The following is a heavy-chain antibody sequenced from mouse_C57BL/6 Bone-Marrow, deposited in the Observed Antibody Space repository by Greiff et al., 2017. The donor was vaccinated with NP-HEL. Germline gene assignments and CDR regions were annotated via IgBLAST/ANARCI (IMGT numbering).Heavy chain of an antibody. Sequence: EVQLQQSGPELVKPGASVKISCKASGYTFTDYYMNWVKQSHGKSLEWIGDINPNNGGTSYNQKFKGKATLTVDKSSSTAYMELRSLTSEDSAVYYCARSDPVVATRAMDYWGQGTSVTVSS. CDR2: INPNNGGT. D-gene: IGHD1-1*01. CDR1: GYTFTDYY. J-gene: IGHJ4*01. V-gene: IGHV1-26*01. CDR3: ARSDPVVATRAMDY.